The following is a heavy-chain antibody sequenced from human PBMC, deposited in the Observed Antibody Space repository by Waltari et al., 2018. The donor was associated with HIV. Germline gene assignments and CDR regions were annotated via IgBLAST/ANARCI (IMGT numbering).Heavy chain of an antibody. D-gene: IGHD3-10*01. CDR2: INQAGTER. CDR1: GFTFTFYW. J-gene: IGHJ4*02. CDR3: ATTHGSGDYDNDFDY. V-gene: IGHV3-7*01. Sequence: VQLVESGGGWVQPGGSLTLTCGASGFTFTFYWLSWVRQAPGKGLEWVANINQAGTERHYVDSVRGRFTISRDNGKTSLFLQMNSLSVEDTAVYYCATTHGSGDYDNDFDYWGQGTLV.